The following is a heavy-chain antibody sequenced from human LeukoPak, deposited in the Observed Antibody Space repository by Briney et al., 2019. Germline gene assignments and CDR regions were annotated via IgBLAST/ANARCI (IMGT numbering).Heavy chain of an antibody. CDR3: ARGYYGSGSYYPHWFDP. Sequence: PSETLSLTCAVYGGSFSGYYWSWIRQAPGKGLEWLGYIDYSGSTYYNPSLKSRVTISVDTSNNQFSLKLSSVTAADTAVYYCARGYYGSGSYYPHWFDPWGQGTLVTVSS. CDR2: IDYSGST. V-gene: IGHV4-34*01. D-gene: IGHD3-10*01. J-gene: IGHJ5*02. CDR1: GGSFSGYY.